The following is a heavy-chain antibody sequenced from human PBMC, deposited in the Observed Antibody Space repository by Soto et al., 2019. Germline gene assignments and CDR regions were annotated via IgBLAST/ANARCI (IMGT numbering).Heavy chain of an antibody. CDR1: DGSVNSGNYQ. CDR3: AKEGDGGSSLDS. CDR2: IYYSGTA. J-gene: IGHJ5*01. V-gene: IGHV4-61*01. D-gene: IGHD2-15*01. Sequence: PSETLSLTCSVSDGSVNSGNYQWSWIRQLPGKGLERIGYIYYSGTAHYNPSLKSRVTISLDKSKNQFSLYLHMHSLTSDDTAFYFCAKEGDGGSSLDSWGQGTLVTVSS.